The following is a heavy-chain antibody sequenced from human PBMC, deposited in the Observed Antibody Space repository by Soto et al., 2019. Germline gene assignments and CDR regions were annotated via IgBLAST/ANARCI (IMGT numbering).Heavy chain of an antibody. V-gene: IGHV4-59*01. D-gene: IGHD3-10*01. CDR2: IQYSGNT. Sequence: HVQLQESGPGLVKPSETLSLTCTVSGGSITTYYWSWIRQPPGKGLEWIGYIQYSGNTNYNPSLKSRVTISVDTSKNQFSLGLSTVTAADTALYYCARSYYLTSGKPYYFDYWGQGTLVTVSS. CDR3: ARSYYLTSGKPYYFDY. CDR1: GGSITTYY. J-gene: IGHJ4*02.